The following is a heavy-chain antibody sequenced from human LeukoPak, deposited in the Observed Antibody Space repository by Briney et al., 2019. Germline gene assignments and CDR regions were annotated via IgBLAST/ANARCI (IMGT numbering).Heavy chain of an antibody. Sequence: GGSLRLSCADSGFTFTSYEVNWVRQAPGKGLEWVSYISSSGSTIYYADSVKGRFTISRDNAKNSLYLQMNSLRAEDTAVYYCARVALTDHYTGPGTPLTVSS. CDR3: ARVALTDHY. J-gene: IGHJ4*02. CDR2: ISSSGSTI. V-gene: IGHV3-48*03. CDR1: GFTFTSYE.